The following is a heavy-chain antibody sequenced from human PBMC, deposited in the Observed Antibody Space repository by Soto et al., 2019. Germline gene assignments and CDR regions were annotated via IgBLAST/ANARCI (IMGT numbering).Heavy chain of an antibody. CDR3: AKGQSGFDY. CDR1: WFTLCSQS. V-gene: IGHV3-23*01. J-gene: IGHJ4*02. Sequence: GFLGPPFSTSWFTLCSQSISWVPPASGKGPEGVSAFSGSGGNTYYADSVKGRFTISRDNSKNMLYLQMNSLRAEDTAVYYCAKGQSGFDYWGQGTLVTVSS. CDR2: FSGSGGNT.